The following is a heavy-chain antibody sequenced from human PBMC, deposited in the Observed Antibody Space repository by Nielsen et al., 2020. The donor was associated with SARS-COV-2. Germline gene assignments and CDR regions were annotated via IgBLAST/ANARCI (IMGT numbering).Heavy chain of an antibody. D-gene: IGHD1-26*01. CDR3: ARGSGSYLVADY. CDR2: INAGNGDT. J-gene: IGHJ4*02. CDR1: GYTFTSYT. Sequence: GGSLSLSCKASGYTFTSYTMHWVRQAPGQRLEWMGWINAGNGDTKYSQMFQGRVTITRDTSASTAYMELSSLRSEDTAVYYCARGSGSYLVADYWGQGTLVTVSS. V-gene: IGHV1-3*01.